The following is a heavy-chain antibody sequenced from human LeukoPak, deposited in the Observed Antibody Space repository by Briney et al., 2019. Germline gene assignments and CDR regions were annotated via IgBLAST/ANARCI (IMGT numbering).Heavy chain of an antibody. D-gene: IGHD3-10*01. J-gene: IGHJ5*02. V-gene: IGHV4-59*01. Sequence: SETVSLTCTVSGGSISSYYWSWIRQPPGKGLEWIGYIYYSGSTNYNPSLKSRVTISVDTSKNQFSLKLSSVTPADTAVYYCARGGYYGSGNDFRFDPWGQGTLVTVSS. CDR2: IYYSGST. CDR1: GGSISSYY. CDR3: ARGGYYGSGNDFRFDP.